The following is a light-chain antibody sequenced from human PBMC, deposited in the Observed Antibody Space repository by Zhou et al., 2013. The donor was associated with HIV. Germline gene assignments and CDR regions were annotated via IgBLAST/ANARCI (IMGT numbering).Light chain of an antibody. CDR2: GAS. CDR3: QQYNNWPLT. J-gene: IGKJ4*01. Sequence: EIVMTQSPGTLSVSPGERATLSCRASQSVSSTLAWYQQKPGQTPRLLIHGASTRATGIPARFSGSGSGTEFTLTISSLQSEDFAVYYCQQYNNWPLTFGGGTKVEIK. CDR1: QSVSST. V-gene: IGKV3-15*01.